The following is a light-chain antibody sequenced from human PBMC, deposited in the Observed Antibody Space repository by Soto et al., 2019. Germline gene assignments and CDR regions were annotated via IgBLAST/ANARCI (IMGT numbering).Light chain of an antibody. J-gene: IGLJ1*01. CDR2: EVS. CDR1: SSDVGGYNY. V-gene: IGLV2-14*01. Sequence: QSALTQPASVSGSPGQSITISCTGTSSDVGGYNYVSWYQQHPGKAPKLMIYEVSNRPSGVSNRFSGSKSGNTASLTIYGLQAEDEADYYCSSYTSSSTHRLGTGTKVTVL. CDR3: SSYTSSSTHR.